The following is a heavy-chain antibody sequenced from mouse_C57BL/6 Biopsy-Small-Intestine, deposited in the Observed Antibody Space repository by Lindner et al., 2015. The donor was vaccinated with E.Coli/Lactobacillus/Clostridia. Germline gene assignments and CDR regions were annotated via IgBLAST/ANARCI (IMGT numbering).Heavy chain of an antibody. V-gene: IGHV1-85*01. J-gene: IGHJ2*01. CDR1: GYTFTNYD. Sequence: VQLQESGPELAKPGASVKLSCKASGYTFTNYDINWVIQRPGQGLEWIGWIYPGDDSTKYNEKFKDRATLTVDTSSSTAYMELHSLTSEDSAVYFCARWGLNWHYFDYWGQGTALTVSS. CDR2: IYPGDDST. D-gene: IGHD4-1*02. CDR3: ARWGLNWHYFDY.